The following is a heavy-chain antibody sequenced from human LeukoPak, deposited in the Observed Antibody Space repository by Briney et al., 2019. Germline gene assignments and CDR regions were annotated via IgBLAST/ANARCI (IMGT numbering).Heavy chain of an antibody. CDR3: ARDLSGGGLDY. J-gene: IGHJ4*02. V-gene: IGHV3-64*01. CDR2: ISNNGVRI. CDR1: GFTFTSYA. Sequence: GGSLRLSCAASGFTFTSYAMHWVRQAPGKGLEYVSAISNNGVRIYYANSVKGRFTISRDNSKNTLYLQMGSLRAEDMAVYYCARDLSGGGLDYWDQGTLVTVSS. D-gene: IGHD3-10*01.